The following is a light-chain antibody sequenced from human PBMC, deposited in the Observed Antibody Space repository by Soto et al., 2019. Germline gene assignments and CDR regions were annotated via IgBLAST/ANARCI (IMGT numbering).Light chain of an antibody. Sequence: DIQMTQSPLTLSASVGDRVTITCRASQSLDHWLAWYQQKPGRAPKLLIHRAYSLDSGVPSRFSGSGSGTEFTLTISSLQPDDFATYYCQQYRDFSWTFGQGTKVDIK. CDR3: QQYRDFSWT. J-gene: IGKJ1*01. V-gene: IGKV1-5*03. CDR1: QSLDHW. CDR2: RAY.